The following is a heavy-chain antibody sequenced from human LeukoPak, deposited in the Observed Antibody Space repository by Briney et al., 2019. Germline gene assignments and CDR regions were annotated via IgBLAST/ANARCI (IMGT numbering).Heavy chain of an antibody. CDR3: ANERGWLAIFDY. V-gene: IGHV3-23*01. CDR2: INTSGGST. Sequence: PGGSLRLSCAASGFTFSSYEMNWVRQAPGKGLEWVSSINTSGGSTYYTDSVKGRFTISRDNSKNTLYLQMNSLRAEDTAVYYCANERGWLAIFDYWGQGTLVTVSS. J-gene: IGHJ4*01. CDR1: GFTFSSYE. D-gene: IGHD3-22*01.